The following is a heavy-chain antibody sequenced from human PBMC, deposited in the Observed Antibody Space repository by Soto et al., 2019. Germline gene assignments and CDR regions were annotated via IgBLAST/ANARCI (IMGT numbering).Heavy chain of an antibody. CDR1: GDSVSSSSTA. Sequence: SQTLSLTCAISGDSVSSSSTAWSWIRQSPSRGLEWLGRTFYRSKWYYDYALSVKGRITINPDTSKNQFSLQMNSLKTEDTAVYYCTRCRITVAGALYAMDVWGPGTTVTVSS. D-gene: IGHD6-19*01. V-gene: IGHV6-1*01. J-gene: IGHJ6*02. CDR3: TRCRITVAGALYAMDV. CDR2: TFYRSKWYY.